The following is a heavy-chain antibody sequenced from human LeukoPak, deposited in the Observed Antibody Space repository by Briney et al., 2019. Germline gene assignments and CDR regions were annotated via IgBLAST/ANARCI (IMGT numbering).Heavy chain of an antibody. V-gene: IGHV3-7*03. CDR1: GFTFSSYW. CDR3: ARDGTMVRGVYYGMDV. D-gene: IGHD3-10*01. J-gene: IGHJ6*04. Sequence: GGSLRLSCAASGFTFSSYWMRWVRQAPGKGLEWVANIKQDGSEKYYVDSVKGRFTISRDNAKNSLYLQMNSLRAEDTAVYYCARDGTMVRGVYYGMDVWGKGTTVTVSS. CDR2: IKQDGSEK.